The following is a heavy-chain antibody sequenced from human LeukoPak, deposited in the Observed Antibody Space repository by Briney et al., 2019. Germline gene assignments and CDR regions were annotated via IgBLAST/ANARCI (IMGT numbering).Heavy chain of an antibody. CDR2: IIPIFGTA. Sequence: GASVKVSCMASGGTFSSYAISWVRQAPGQGLEWMGGIIPIFGTADYAQKFQGRVTITADESTSTAYMELSSLRSEDTAVYYCARGLSIARSLCSSTSCYCLLDYWGQGTLVTVSS. V-gene: IGHV1-69*13. D-gene: IGHD2-2*01. CDR1: GGTFSSYA. J-gene: IGHJ4*02. CDR3: ARGLSIARSLCSSTSCYCLLDY.